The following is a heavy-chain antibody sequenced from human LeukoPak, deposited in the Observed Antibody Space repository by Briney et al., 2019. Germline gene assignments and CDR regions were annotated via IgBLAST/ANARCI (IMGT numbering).Heavy chain of an antibody. D-gene: IGHD3-10*01. V-gene: IGHV1-2*04. Sequence: GASVKVSCKASGYTFTSYDINWVRQATGQGLEWMGWINPNSGGTNYAQKFQGWVTMTRDTSISTAYMELSRLRSDDTAVYYCARPMVRGVIWSMDVWGQGTTVTVSS. CDR3: ARPMVRGVIWSMDV. CDR2: INPNSGGT. CDR1: GYTFTSYD. J-gene: IGHJ6*02.